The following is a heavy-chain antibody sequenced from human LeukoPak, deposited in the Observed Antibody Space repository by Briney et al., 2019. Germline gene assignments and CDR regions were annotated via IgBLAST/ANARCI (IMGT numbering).Heavy chain of an antibody. CDR3: ARALVRTYYYDSSSAFHI. CDR1: GGTFSSYA. J-gene: IGHJ3*02. D-gene: IGHD3-22*01. V-gene: IGHV1-69*05. Sequence: SVKLSCKASGGTFSSYAISWVRQAPGQGLEWMGRIIPIFGTANYAQKFQGRVTITTGESTSTAYMELSSLRSEDTAVYYCARALVRTYYYDSSSAFHIWGQGTMVTVSS. CDR2: IIPIFGTA.